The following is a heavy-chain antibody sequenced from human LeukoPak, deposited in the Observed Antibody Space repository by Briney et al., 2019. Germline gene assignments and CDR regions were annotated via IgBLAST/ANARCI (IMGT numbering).Heavy chain of an antibody. CDR2: IKEDGSEN. Sequence: GGSLRLSCVVSGFTFSTYWMTWVRQAPGKGLEWVANIKEDGSENYYVDSVKGRFTSSRDNAKNSLYLQMNSLRAEDTAVYYCARTFYYDNSGYDFDHWGQGTLVTVSS. CDR1: GFTFSTYW. J-gene: IGHJ4*02. CDR3: ARTFYYDNSGYDFDH. V-gene: IGHV3-7*01. D-gene: IGHD3-22*01.